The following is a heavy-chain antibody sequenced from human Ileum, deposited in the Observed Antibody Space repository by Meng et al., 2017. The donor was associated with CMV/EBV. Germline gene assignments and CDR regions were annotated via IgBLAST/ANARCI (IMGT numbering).Heavy chain of an antibody. CDR2: INLNNGDT. CDR1: GFIFIDYY. J-gene: IGHJ4*02. Sequence: KTYGFIFIDYYIQWVRQAPGQGLEWMAYINLNNGDTRYSEKFQGRVTVTRDTSITTAYMDLYRLTSDDTALYYCARDSKEVGTYFDFWGQGTLVTVSS. V-gene: IGHV1-2*02. D-gene: IGHD1-1*01. CDR3: ARDSKEVGTYFDF.